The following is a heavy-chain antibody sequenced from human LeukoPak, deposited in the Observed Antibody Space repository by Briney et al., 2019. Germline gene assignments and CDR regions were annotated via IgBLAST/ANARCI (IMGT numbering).Heavy chain of an antibody. D-gene: IGHD3-22*01. CDR1: GFTLSSNY. V-gene: IGHV3-53*01. Sequence: PGGSLRLSCAASGFTLSSNYMSWVREAPGKGLEGVSVICAGGSTYYADSVKGRFTVSRDNSKNTLYLQMNSLRAEDTAVYYCASWTYYYHSSGYYRGQGTLVTASS. CDR2: ICAGGST. J-gene: IGHJ4*02. CDR3: ASWTYYYHSSGYY.